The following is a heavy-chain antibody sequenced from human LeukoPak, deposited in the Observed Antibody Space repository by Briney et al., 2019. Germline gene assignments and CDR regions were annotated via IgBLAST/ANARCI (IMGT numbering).Heavy chain of an antibody. V-gene: IGHV4-61*02. Sequence: SETLSLTCTVSGGSISSGSYYWSWIRQPAGKGLEWIGRIYTSGSTNYNPSLKSRVTMSVDTSKNQFSLKLSSVTAADTAVYYCARDGSNHRTDFDIWGQGTMVTVSS. CDR2: IYTSGST. D-gene: IGHD1-1*01. CDR3: ARDGSNHRTDFDI. J-gene: IGHJ3*02. CDR1: GGSISSGSYY.